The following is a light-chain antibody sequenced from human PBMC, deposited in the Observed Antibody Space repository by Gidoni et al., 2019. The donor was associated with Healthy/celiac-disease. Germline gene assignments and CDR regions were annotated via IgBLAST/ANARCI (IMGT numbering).Light chain of an antibody. CDR1: SSNIGAGYD. CDR2: GNI. CDR3: QSYDSSLSGV. V-gene: IGLV1-40*01. Sequence: QSVLTQPPSVSGAPGQRVTIACTGSSSNIGAGYDVHWYQQLPGPAPKLRIYGNINRPAGVPDRFSGSKSGTSASLAITGLQAEDEADYYCQSYDSSLSGVFGGGTKLTVL. J-gene: IGLJ2*01.